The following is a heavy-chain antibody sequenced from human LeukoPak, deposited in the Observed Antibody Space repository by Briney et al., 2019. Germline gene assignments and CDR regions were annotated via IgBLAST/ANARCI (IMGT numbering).Heavy chain of an antibody. D-gene: IGHD3-22*01. J-gene: IGHJ5*02. Sequence: WASVKVSFKASGGTFSSYASSWVRQAPGQGLEWMGGIIPIFGTANYAQKFQGRVTITTDESTSTAYMELSSLRSEDTAVYYCASEFYYDSSGDQGIWFDPWGQGTLVTVSS. CDR1: GGTFSSYA. V-gene: IGHV1-69*05. CDR2: IIPIFGTA. CDR3: ASEFYYDSSGDQGIWFDP.